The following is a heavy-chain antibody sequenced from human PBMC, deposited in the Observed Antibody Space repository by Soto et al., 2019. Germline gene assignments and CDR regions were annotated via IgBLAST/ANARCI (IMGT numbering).Heavy chain of an antibody. CDR2: IYPGDSDT. D-gene: IGHD3-3*01. CDR3: ARNGPYYDFWSGYYRPERYYHYGMDV. V-gene: IGHV5-51*01. Sequence: GESLKISCKGSGYSFTSYWIGWVRQMPGKGLEWMGIIYPGDSDTRYSPSFQGQVTISADKSISTAYLQWSSLKASDTAMYYCARNGPYYDFWSGYYRPERYYHYGMDVWGQGTTVTVSS. CDR1: GYSFTSYW. J-gene: IGHJ6*02.